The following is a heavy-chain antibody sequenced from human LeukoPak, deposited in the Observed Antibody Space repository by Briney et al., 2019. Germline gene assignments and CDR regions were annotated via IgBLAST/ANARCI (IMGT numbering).Heavy chain of an antibody. CDR1: GFTFSSYS. CDR3: ARDRVLLWFGELFPFFDY. J-gene: IGHJ4*02. V-gene: IGHV3-21*01. D-gene: IGHD3-10*01. CDR2: ISSSSSYI. Sequence: PGGSLRLSCAASGFTFSSYSMDWVRQAPGKGLEWVSSISSSSSYIYYADSVKGRFTISRDNAKNSLYLQMNSLRAEDTAAYYCARDRVLLWFGELFPFFDYWGQGTLVTVSS.